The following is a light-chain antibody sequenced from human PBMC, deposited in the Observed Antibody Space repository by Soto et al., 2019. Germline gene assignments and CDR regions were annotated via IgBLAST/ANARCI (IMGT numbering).Light chain of an antibody. CDR3: QQRSNWPALT. V-gene: IGKV1-5*03. J-gene: IGKJ4*01. CDR2: KAS. Sequence: DIQMTQSPSTLSSSVGDIVTITCLSSQSIISWLAWYQQKPGKAPKLLIYKASSLESGVPSRFSGSGSGTDFTLTISSLEPEDFAVYYCQQRSNWPALTFGGGTKVDIK. CDR1: QSIISW.